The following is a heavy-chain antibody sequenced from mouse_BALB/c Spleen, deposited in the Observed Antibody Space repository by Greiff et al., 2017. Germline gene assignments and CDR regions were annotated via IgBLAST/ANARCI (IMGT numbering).Heavy chain of an antibody. V-gene: IGHV2-9-2*01. CDR3: VDTTVVSPFAY. D-gene: IGHD1-1*01. CDR1: GFSLTSYD. CDR2: IWTGGGT. Sequence: VKLQESGPGLVAPSQSLSITCTVSGFSLTSYDISWIRQPPGKGLEWLGVIWTGGGTNYNSAFMSRLSISKDNSKSQVFLKMNSLQTDDTAIYYCVDTTVVSPFAYWGQGTLVTVSA. J-gene: IGHJ3*01.